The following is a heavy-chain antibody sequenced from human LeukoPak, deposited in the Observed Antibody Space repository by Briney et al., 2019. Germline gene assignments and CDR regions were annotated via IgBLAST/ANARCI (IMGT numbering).Heavy chain of an antibody. V-gene: IGHV4-31*03. CDR1: GDSISSGGHY. CDR2: IYYSGST. CDR3: VRGPPSGDSSSWFDY. Sequence: SETLSLTCTVSGDSISSGGHYWSWIRQHPGKGLEWIGYIYYSGSTYYNPSLKSRVAISLDTSKNQFSLKLSSVTAADTAVHYCVRGPPSGDSSSWFDYWGQGTLVTVSS. D-gene: IGHD6-13*01. J-gene: IGHJ4*02.